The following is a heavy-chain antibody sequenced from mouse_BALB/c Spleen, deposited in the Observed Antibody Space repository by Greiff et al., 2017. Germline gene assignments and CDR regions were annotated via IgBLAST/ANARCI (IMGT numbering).Heavy chain of an antibody. CDR3: AREGYGNYVAMDY. J-gene: IGHJ4*01. V-gene: IGHV1S56*01. CDR2: IYPGNVNT. CDR1: GYTFTSYY. Sequence: QVQLKESGPELVKPGASVRISCKASGYTFTSYYIHWVKQRPGQGLEWIGWIYPGNVNTKYNEKFKGKATLTADKSSSTAYMQLSSLTSEDSAVYFCAREGYGNYVAMDYWGQGTSVTVSS. D-gene: IGHD2-10*02.